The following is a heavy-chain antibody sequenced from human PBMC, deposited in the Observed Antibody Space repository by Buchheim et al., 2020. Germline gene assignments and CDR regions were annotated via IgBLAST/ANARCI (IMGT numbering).Heavy chain of an antibody. D-gene: IGHD2-8*01. Sequence: EVQLVESGGGLVQPGGSLRLSCAASGFTFSSYWMSWVRQAPGKGLEWVANIKQDGSEKYYVDSVKGRFTIYRDNAKNSLYLQMNSLRAEDTAVYYCARDPSAIVLMVYAPHFDYWGQGTL. CDR1: GFTFSSYW. J-gene: IGHJ4*02. CDR2: IKQDGSEK. CDR3: ARDPSAIVLMVYAPHFDY. V-gene: IGHV3-7*01.